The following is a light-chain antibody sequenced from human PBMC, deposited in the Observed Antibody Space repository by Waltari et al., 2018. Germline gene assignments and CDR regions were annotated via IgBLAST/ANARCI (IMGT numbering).Light chain of an antibody. J-gene: IGKJ2*01. Sequence: EIVLTQSPATLSVSPGERATLPCRASQIVSTNVAWYQQKPGQPPRLLIYGATTRASGVPARFSGSGSGTEFTLTISSLQSEDLAVYYCQQYVDWPPRYTFGQGTKLEIK. CDR3: QQYVDWPPRYT. V-gene: IGKV3-15*01. CDR2: GAT. CDR1: QIVSTN.